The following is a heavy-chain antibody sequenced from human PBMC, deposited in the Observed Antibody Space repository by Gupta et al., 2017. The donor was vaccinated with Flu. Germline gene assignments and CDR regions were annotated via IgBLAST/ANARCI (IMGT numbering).Heavy chain of an antibody. CDR2: IYYNGNT. V-gene: IGHV4-39*01. Sequence: QLQLQESGPGLVKPSETLSLTCTVSGGSISPNGYYWSWIRQAPGKELEWIGTIYYNGNTYYNPSLKGRVTVSVDTSKNQFSLNLNSVTAADTAVYFCARGGGIAVAGDWGQGTLVTVSS. J-gene: IGHJ4*02. CDR1: GGSISPNGYY. D-gene: IGHD6-19*01. CDR3: ARGGGIAVAGD.